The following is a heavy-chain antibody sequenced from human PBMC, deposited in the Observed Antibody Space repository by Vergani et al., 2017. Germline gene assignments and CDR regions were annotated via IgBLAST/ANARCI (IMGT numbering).Heavy chain of an antibody. D-gene: IGHD3-3*01. J-gene: IGHJ5*02. CDR1: GGSISSYY. Sequence: QVQLQESGPGLVKPSETLSLTCTVSGGSISSYYWSWIRQPPGKGLEWIGYIYYSGSTNYNPSLKSRVTISVDTSKNQFSLKLSSVTAADTAVYSCARTIWSGYYTSTWFDPWGQGTLVTVSS. V-gene: IGHV4-59*01. CDR3: ARTIWSGYYTSTWFDP. CDR2: IYYSGST.